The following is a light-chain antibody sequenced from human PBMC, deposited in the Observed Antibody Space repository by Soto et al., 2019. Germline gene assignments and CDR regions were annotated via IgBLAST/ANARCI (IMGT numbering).Light chain of an antibody. V-gene: IGKV3-20*01. J-gene: IGKJ2*01. Sequence: EIVLTQSPGTLSLSPGEGATVSCRASQSITTNSLAWYQQKPGQAPRLLIYGASNRATGVPDRVSASGSGTDFTLSFSRLESEDFAMYYCQQYVTSPYTFGQGTKLAIK. CDR3: QQYVTSPYT. CDR1: QSITTNS. CDR2: GAS.